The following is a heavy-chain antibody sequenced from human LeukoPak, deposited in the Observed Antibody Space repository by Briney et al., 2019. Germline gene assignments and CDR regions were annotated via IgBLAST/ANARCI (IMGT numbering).Heavy chain of an antibody. D-gene: IGHD3-10*01. CDR2: IIPIFGTA. CDR3: ARDHYGSGSYGAFDI. J-gene: IGHJ3*02. Sequence: SVKVSCKASGYTFSSYGISWVRQAPGQGLEWMGGIIPIFGTANYAQKFQGRVTITADESTSTAYMELSSLRSEDTAVYYCARDHYGSGSYGAFDIWGQGTMVTVSS. V-gene: IGHV1-69*13. CDR1: GYTFSSYG.